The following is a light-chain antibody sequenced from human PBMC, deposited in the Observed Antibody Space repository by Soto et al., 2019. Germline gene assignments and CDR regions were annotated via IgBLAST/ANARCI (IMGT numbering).Light chain of an antibody. CDR2: DAS. Sequence: EIVLTQSPAPLSLSPGERAPLTCRASQSVSSDVAWYQQKPGQAPRLLIYDASNRATGIPARFSGSGSGTDFTLTISSLEPEDFAVYYCQQRSNWPYNFGQGTRLEIK. V-gene: IGKV3-11*01. CDR3: QQRSNWPYN. CDR1: QSVSSD. J-gene: IGKJ5*01.